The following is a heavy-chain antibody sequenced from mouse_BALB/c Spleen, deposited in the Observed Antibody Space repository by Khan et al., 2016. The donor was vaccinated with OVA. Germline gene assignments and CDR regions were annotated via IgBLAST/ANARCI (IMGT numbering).Heavy chain of an antibody. CDR1: GYTFTNYG. Sequence: QIQLVQSGPELKKPGETVKISCKASGYTFTNYGINWVKQAPGKGLKWMGWINTNTGEPTYAEEFKGRFAFSLATSASTAYLQLNNLKNEDTATYFCARGNYYGSNSWFAYWGQGTLVTVSA. CDR2: INTNTGEP. CDR3: ARGNYYGSNSWFAY. J-gene: IGHJ3*01. D-gene: IGHD1-1*01. V-gene: IGHV9-3*02.